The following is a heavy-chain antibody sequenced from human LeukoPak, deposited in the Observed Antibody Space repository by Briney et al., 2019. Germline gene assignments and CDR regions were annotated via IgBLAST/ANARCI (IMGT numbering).Heavy chain of an antibody. CDR2: INSDGSST. V-gene: IGHV3-74*01. CDR1: GFTFSSYW. D-gene: IGHD3-9*01. CDR3: VKSGGFDWLSPLDAFDI. Sequence: GGSLRLSCAASGFTFSSYWMQWVRQAPGKGLVWVSHINSDGSSTNYADSVKGRFTISRDNAKNTLYLQMSSLRAEDTTVYYCVKSGGFDWLSPLDAFDIWGQGTMVTVSS. J-gene: IGHJ3*02.